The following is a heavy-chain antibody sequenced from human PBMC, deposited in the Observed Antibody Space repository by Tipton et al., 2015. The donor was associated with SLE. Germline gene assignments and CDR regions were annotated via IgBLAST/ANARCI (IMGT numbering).Heavy chain of an antibody. CDR2: INHIGST. CDR1: GGSFSGYY. CDR3: ARARGGSYSNYSYGMDV. J-gene: IGHJ6*02. V-gene: IGHV4-34*01. Sequence: TLSLTCAVYGGSFSGYYWSWIRQPPGKGLEWIGEINHIGSTNYNPSLKSRVTISVDTSKNQFSLKLSSVTAADTAVYYCARARGGSYSNYSYGMDVWGQGTTVTVSS. D-gene: IGHD1-26*01.